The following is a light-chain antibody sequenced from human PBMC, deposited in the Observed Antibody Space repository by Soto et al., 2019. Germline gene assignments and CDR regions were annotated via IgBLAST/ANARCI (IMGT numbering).Light chain of an antibody. CDR1: QSITRN. Sequence: EIVLTQSPATLSLSPGERATLSCRASQSITRNLAWYQQSPGQAPRLLIYGASTRATVIPARFSGSGSGTEFTLTINSLQSEDFAVYYCQQYNNWPMWTFGQGTKVHIK. CDR3: QQYNNWPMWT. J-gene: IGKJ1*01. V-gene: IGKV3-15*01. CDR2: GAS.